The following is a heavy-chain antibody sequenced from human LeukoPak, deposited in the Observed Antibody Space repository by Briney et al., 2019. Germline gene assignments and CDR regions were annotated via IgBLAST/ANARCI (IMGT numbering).Heavy chain of an antibody. D-gene: IGHD4-23*01. CDR3: ARGQYGGNFDY. J-gene: IGHJ4*02. V-gene: IGHV4-59*01. Sequence: SETLSLTCTVSGGSISSYYWSWIRQPPGKGLEWIGYIYYSGSTNYNPSLKSRVTISVDTSKNQFSLQLSSVTAADTAVYYCARGQYGGNFDYWGQGTLVTVSS. CDR1: GGSISSYY. CDR2: IYYSGST.